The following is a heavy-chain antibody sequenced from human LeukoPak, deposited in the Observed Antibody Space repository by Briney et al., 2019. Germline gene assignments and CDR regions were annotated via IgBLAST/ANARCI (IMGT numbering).Heavy chain of an antibody. Sequence: ASVKVSCKASGGTFSSYAISWVRQAPGQGLEWMGGIIPIFGTANYAQKFQGRVTITTDESTSTAYMELSSLRSEDTAVYYCATRGMAATYYYYYMDVWGKGTTVTVSS. J-gene: IGHJ6*03. CDR1: GGTFSSYA. D-gene: IGHD6-25*01. CDR2: IIPIFGTA. V-gene: IGHV1-69*05. CDR3: ATRGMAATYYYYYMDV.